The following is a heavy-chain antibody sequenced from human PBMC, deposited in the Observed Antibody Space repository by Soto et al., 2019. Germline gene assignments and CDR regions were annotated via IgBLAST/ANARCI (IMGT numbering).Heavy chain of an antibody. V-gene: IGHV4-59*01. Sequence: SETLSLTCTVSGGSISSYYWSWIRQPPGKGLEWIGYIYYSGSTNYNPSLKSRVTISVDTSKNQFSLKLSSVTAADTAVYYCARPRGSIAARPGWFDPWGQGTLVTVSS. D-gene: IGHD6-6*01. CDR2: IYYSGST. J-gene: IGHJ5*02. CDR1: GGSISSYY. CDR3: ARPRGSIAARPGWFDP.